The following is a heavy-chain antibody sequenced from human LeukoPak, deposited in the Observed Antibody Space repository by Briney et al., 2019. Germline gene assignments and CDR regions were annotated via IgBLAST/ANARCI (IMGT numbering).Heavy chain of an antibody. Sequence: GGSLRLSCAASGFSFSDYSMSWVRQAPGKGLEWVAGLGRSSKTYYADSVKGRFSISRDNSKDTVYLQMNSRRDEDTAIYYCVKDRPCDTCMPMDAWGQGTTVTVSS. CDR2: LGRSSKT. CDR1: GFSFSDYS. CDR3: VKDRPCDTCMPMDA. D-gene: IGHD2-2*01. V-gene: IGHV3-23*01. J-gene: IGHJ6*02.